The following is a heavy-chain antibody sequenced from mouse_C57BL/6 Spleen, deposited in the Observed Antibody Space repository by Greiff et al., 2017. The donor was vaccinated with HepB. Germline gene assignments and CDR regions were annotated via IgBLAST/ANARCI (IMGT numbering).Heavy chain of an antibody. D-gene: IGHD1-1*01. CDR2: IDPENGDT. CDR1: GFNIKDDY. CDR3: TTGWASYGRDY. J-gene: IGHJ2*01. V-gene: IGHV14-4*01. Sequence: VHVKQSGAELVRPGASVKLSCTASGFNIKDDYMHWVKQRPEQGLEWIGWIDPENGDTEYASKFQGKATITADTSSNTAYLQLSSLTSEDTAVYYCTTGWASYGRDYWGQGTTLTVSS.